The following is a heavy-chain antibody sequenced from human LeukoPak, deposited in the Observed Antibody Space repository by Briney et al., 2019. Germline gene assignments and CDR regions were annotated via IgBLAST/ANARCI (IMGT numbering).Heavy chain of an antibody. D-gene: IGHD1-26*01. Sequence: PGGSLRLSCVGSGFTYSSYWMSWVRQAPGKGLGWVANIKQDGSQKYYVDPVKGRFTISRDNAKNSLYLQMNSLRAEDTAVYYCARHSGSQGYAFDIWGQGTMVTVSS. J-gene: IGHJ3*02. CDR1: GFTYSSYW. V-gene: IGHV3-7*01. CDR2: IKQDGSQK. CDR3: ARHSGSQGYAFDI.